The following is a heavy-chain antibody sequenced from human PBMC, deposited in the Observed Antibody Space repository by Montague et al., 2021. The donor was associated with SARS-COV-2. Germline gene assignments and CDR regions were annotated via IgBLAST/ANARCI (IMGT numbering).Heavy chain of an antibody. D-gene: IGHD6-19*01. CDR3: ARASLIKARIAVAGTTVY. CDR2: ISYDGSIK. J-gene: IGHJ4*02. V-gene: IGHV3-30*09. Sequence: SLRLSCAASGFTFNNYAMHWVRQAPGKGLEWVAIISYDGSIKYYADSVKGRFAISRDNSKNTLYLRMNSLRAEDTAVYYCARASLIKARIAVAGTTVYWGQGTLVTISS. CDR1: GFTFNNYA.